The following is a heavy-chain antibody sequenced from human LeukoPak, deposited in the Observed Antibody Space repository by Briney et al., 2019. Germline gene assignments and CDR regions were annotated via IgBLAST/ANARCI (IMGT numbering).Heavy chain of an antibody. D-gene: IGHD1-26*01. J-gene: IGHJ3*02. V-gene: IGHV3-30-3*01. CDR2: ISYDGSNK. Sequence: EPGRSLRLSCAASGFTFSSYAMHWVRQAPGKGLEWVAVISYDGSNKYYADSVKGRFTISRDNSKNTLYLQMNSLRAEDTAVYYCAKSQKGVVGATSPFDIWGQGTMVTVSS. CDR1: GFTFSSYA. CDR3: AKSQKGVVGATSPFDI.